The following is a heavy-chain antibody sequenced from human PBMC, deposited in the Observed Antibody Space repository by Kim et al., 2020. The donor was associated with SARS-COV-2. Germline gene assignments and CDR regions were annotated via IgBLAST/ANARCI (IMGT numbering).Heavy chain of an antibody. D-gene: IGHD6-13*01. CDR2: T. CDR3: ARSGIAAAVDY. Sequence: TDDNPALKSRVTISVDTSKNQFSLKLSSVTAADTAVYYCARSGIAAAVDYWGQGTLVTVSS. V-gene: IGHV4-59*01. J-gene: IGHJ4*02.